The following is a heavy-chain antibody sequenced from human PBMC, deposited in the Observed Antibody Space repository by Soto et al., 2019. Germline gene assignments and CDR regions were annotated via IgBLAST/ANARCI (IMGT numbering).Heavy chain of an antibody. CDR3: ATLPRLDGMDV. Sequence: TLSLTCAVSGYSISSGHSWGWIRQPPGKGLEWIGSIFHTGSTYYNPSLKSRVTLSVDTSKNQFSLKLSSVTAADTAVYFCATLPRLDGMDVWGQGTTVTVSS. V-gene: IGHV4-38-2*01. J-gene: IGHJ6*02. CDR2: IFHTGST. D-gene: IGHD6-25*01. CDR1: GYSISSGHS.